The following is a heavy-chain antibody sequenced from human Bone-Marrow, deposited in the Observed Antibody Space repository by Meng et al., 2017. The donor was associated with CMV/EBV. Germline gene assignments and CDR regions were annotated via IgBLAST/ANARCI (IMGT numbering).Heavy chain of an antibody. CDR2: LYWNDDK. V-gene: IGHV2-5*01. Sequence: GVAVGRFRPPPGQALEWLALLYWNDDKRYSPSLKSRLTITKDTSKNQVVLTMTNMDPVDTATYYCAHLLTYYDFWSGPEGGYNWFDPWGQGTLVTVSS. CDR3: AHLLTYYDFWSGPEGGYNWFDP. J-gene: IGHJ5*02. D-gene: IGHD3-3*01. CDR1: GVA.